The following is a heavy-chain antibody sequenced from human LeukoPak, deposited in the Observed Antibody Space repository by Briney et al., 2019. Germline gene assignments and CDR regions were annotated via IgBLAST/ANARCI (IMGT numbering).Heavy chain of an antibody. CDR1: GHTLAELS. D-gene: IGHD5-12*01. Sequence: ASVKVSCKISGHTLAELSMHWVRQGPGRGLDWMGGFDPESGKTIYAEKFQGRVSMTEDTSTDTAYMELNSLSSEDTAIYYCATNTYNGYAIDSWGQGTLVTVSS. V-gene: IGHV1-24*01. CDR2: FDPESGKT. J-gene: IGHJ4*02. CDR3: ATNTYNGYAIDS.